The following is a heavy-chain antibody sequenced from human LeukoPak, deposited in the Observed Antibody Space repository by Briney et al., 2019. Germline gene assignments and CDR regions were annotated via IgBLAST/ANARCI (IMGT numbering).Heavy chain of an antibody. J-gene: IGHJ4*02. CDR2: IYYSGGT. D-gene: IGHD4-11*01. V-gene: IGHV4-39*01. CDR1: GDSISRSAYF. CDR3: VRQGTSYSNYAY. Sequence: PSETLSLTCTVPGDSISRSAYFWGWVRQPPGKGLEWIGNIYYSGGTYYTPSLKSRVTISVDTSKNQLSLKLSSVTASDTAVYYCVRQGTSYSNYAYWGQGTLVTVSS.